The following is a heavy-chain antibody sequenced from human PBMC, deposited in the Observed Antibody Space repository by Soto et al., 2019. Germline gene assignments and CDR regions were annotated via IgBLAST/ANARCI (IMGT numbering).Heavy chain of an antibody. J-gene: IGHJ5*02. V-gene: IGHV1-3*01. Sequence: GASVKVSCKASGYTFTSYAMHWVRQAPGQRLEWMGWINAGNGNTKYSQKFQGRVTITRDTSASTAYMELSSLRSEDTAVYYCAICFCGGDADWFDPWGQGTLVTVSS. D-gene: IGHD2-21*02. CDR1: GYTFTSYA. CDR2: INAGNGNT. CDR3: AICFCGGDADWFDP.